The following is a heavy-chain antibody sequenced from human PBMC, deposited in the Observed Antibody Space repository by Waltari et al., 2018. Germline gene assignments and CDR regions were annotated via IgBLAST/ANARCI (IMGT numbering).Heavy chain of an antibody. CDR1: GGSISSYY. V-gene: IGHV4-4*07. D-gene: IGHD2-2*01. CDR2: IYTSGST. J-gene: IGHJ3*02. Sequence: QVQLQESGPGLVKPSETLSLTCTVPGGSISSYYWSWIRQPAGKGLEWIGRIYTSGSTNYNPSLKSRVTMSVDTSKNQFSLKLSSVTAADTAVYYCAREEVRPAARGAFDILGQGTMVTVSS. CDR3: AREEVRPAARGAFDI.